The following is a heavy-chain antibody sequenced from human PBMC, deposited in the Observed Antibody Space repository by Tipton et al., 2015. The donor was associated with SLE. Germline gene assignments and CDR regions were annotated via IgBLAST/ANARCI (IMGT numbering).Heavy chain of an antibody. CDR3: AREVTPENSKLSGPLDY. J-gene: IGHJ4*02. V-gene: IGHV4-34*01. CDR2: INHSGST. Sequence: TLSLTCAVYGGSFSGYYCSWIRQPPGKGLEWIGEINHSGSTNYNPSLKSRVTMSVDTSKSHFSLQMSSVTAADTGLYYCAREVTPENSKLSGPLDYWGQGTLVTVSS. D-gene: IGHD2-21*02. CDR1: GGSFSGYY.